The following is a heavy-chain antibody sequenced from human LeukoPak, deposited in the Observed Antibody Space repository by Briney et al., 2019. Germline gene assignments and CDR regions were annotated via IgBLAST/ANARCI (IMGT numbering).Heavy chain of an antibody. D-gene: IGHD6-19*01. CDR3: ARHGPFIAVAAASPFDC. CDR2: ISYSGT. V-gene: IGHV4-59*08. Sequence: SETLSFTCTVSGGSIGTYYWSWIRQPPGKGLEWIAYISYSGTSYNPSLKSRATISLDMSKNRFSLNLSSVTASDTALYYCARHGPFIAVAAASPFDCWGQGTLVTVSS. CDR1: GGSIGTYY. J-gene: IGHJ4*02.